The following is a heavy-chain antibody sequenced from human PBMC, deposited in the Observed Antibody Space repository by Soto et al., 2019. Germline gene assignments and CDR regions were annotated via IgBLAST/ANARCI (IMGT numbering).Heavy chain of an antibody. V-gene: IGHV1-58*01. CDR2: IAVGSGYT. D-gene: IGHD2-8*01. CDR1: AFTFTSSA. Sequence: QMQLEQSGPEVKKPGTSVKVSCKASAFTFTSSAFQWVRQARGQRREWIGWIAVGSGYTNYAQRFQDRVTLTRDMSTATTYMELRRLTSEDTAIYYCAADATAWQQMVPSDYWGQGTLVTVSS. J-gene: IGHJ4*02. CDR3: AADATAWQQMVPSDY.